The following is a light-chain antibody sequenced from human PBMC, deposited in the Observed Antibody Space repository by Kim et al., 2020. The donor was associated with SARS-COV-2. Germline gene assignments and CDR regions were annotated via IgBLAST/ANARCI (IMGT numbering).Light chain of an antibody. J-gene: IGKJ2*01. CDR2: GAS. Sequence: SPGEGATLSCRASQSVTSDYLAWFQQRRGHPPRLLIYGASTRATGIPDKFVGSGSGADFTFTISRLEPEDFAVYYCQQYGSAPDTFGRGTKLEI. CDR1: QSVTSDY. CDR3: QQYGSAPDT. V-gene: IGKV3-20*01.